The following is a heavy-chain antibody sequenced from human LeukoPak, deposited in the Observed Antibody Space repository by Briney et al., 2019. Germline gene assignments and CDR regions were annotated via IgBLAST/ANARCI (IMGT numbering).Heavy chain of an antibody. CDR3: ARDKGITFGD. CDR1: GFTFNNYA. J-gene: IGHJ4*02. CDR2: ISGSGGST. D-gene: IGHD3-16*01. V-gene: IGHV3-23*01. Sequence: GGSLRLSCAASGFTFNNYAMHWVRQAPGKGLEWVSAISGSGGSTYYADSVKGRFTISRDNSKNSLYLQMNSLRAEDTAVYYCARDKGITFGDWGQGTLVTVSS.